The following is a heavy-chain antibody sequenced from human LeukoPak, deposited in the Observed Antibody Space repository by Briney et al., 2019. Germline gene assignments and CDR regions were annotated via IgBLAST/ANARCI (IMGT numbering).Heavy chain of an antibody. Sequence: GGSLRLSCAASGFTFSDWYMSWIRQAPGKGLEWVSYIDMSGRTIYYADSVKGRFTTSRDNARNSLYLQMSSLRAEDTAAYYCARGHYGLDVWGQGTTVTVSS. J-gene: IGHJ6*02. CDR3: ARGHYGLDV. V-gene: IGHV3-11*01. CDR1: GFTFSDWY. CDR2: IDMSGRTI.